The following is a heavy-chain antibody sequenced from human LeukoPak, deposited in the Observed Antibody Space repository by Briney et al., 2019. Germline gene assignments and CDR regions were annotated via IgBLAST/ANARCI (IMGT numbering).Heavy chain of an antibody. Sequence: SETLSLTCTVSGGSISRSSYYWGWIRQPPGKGLEWIGSIYYSGTTYSNPSLKSRVTISVDTSKNQFSLKLRSVTAADTAVYYSARQNDRSHDYWGQGTLVTVSS. J-gene: IGHJ4*02. CDR3: ARQNDRSHDY. CDR2: IYYSGTT. V-gene: IGHV4-39*01. D-gene: IGHD1-1*01. CDR1: GGSISRSSYY.